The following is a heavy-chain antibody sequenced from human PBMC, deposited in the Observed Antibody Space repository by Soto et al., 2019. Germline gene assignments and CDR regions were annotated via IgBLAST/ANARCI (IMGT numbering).Heavy chain of an antibody. V-gene: IGHV1-18*01. CDR1: GYTFTRNG. D-gene: IGHD3-22*01. CDR2: ISPKSGSI. J-gene: IGHJ6*02. CDR3: VKDRDSNSWPSRDV. Sequence: VASVKVSCKTSGYTFTRNGISWVRQAPGQGLEWMVWISPKSGSIKYAQKFQGRVIMTTDTSTSTAYMELRSLRSDDTAVYYCVKDRDSNSWPSRDVWGPGTTVTVS.